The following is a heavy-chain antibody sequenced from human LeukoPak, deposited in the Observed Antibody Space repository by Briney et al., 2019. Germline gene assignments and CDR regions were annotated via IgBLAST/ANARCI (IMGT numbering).Heavy chain of an antibody. CDR3: ARKEGFWNGYRYYYYYMDV. J-gene: IGHJ6*03. D-gene: IGHD3-3*01. CDR2: IYYSGST. V-gene: IGHV4-39*01. CDR1: GGSISSSNYY. Sequence: PSETLSLTCTVSGGSISSSNYYWDWIRQPPGKGLGWIGSIYYSGSTYYNPSLKSRVTISVDTSKNQFSLKLSSVTAADTAVYYCARKEGFWNGYRYYYYYMDVWGKGTTVTVSS.